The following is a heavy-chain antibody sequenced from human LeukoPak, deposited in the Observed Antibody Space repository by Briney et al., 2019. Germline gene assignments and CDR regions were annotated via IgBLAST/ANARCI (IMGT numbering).Heavy chain of an antibody. CDR3: ARQTIVVVEVGWFDP. D-gene: IGHD2-2*01. CDR1: GGSISSSSYY. V-gene: IGHV4-39*01. CDR2: IYYSEST. Sequence: KPSETLSLTCTVSGGSISSSSYYWGWIRQPPGKGLEWIGSIYYSESTHYNPSLKSRVTISVDTSKNQFSLRPSSVTAADTAVYYCARQTIVVVEVGWFDPWGQGTLVTVSS. J-gene: IGHJ5*02.